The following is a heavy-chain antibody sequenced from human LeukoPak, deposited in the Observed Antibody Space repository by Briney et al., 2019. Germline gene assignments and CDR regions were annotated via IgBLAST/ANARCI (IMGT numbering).Heavy chain of an antibody. D-gene: IGHD1-26*01. Sequence: PSETLSLTCTVSGGSISSYYWSWIRQPPGKGLEWIGYIYYSGSTNYNPSLKSRVTISVDTSKNQFSLKLSSVTAADTAVYYCTRHWDNIVGAPLRGFDIWGQGTMVTVSS. V-gene: IGHV4-59*08. CDR2: IYYSGST. CDR1: GGSISSYY. J-gene: IGHJ3*02. CDR3: TRHWDNIVGAPLRGFDI.